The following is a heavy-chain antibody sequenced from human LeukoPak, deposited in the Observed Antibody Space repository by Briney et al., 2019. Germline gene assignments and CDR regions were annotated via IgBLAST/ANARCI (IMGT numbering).Heavy chain of an antibody. Sequence: GASVKVSCKASGYTFTGYYMHWVRQAPGQGLEWMGWINPSSGGTNYAQKFQGRVTMTRDTSISTAYMELSRLRSDDTAVYYCARAPYSSSWLLFDPWGQGTLVTVSS. CDR2: INPSSGGT. V-gene: IGHV1-2*02. J-gene: IGHJ5*02. CDR3: ARAPYSSSWLLFDP. CDR1: GYTFTGYY. D-gene: IGHD6-13*01.